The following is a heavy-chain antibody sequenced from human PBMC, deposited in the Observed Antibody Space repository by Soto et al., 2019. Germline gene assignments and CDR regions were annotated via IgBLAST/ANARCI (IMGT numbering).Heavy chain of an antibody. J-gene: IGHJ4*02. D-gene: IGHD2-15*01. V-gene: IGHV3-23*01. CDR2: ISGCGGST. CDR3: AKDQVRAVAARFFPQVYRFEY. CDR1: GFTFSSYA. Sequence: EVQLLESGVGLLQPGGSLRLSCAVSGFTFSSYAMSWVRQAPGKGLEWVSAISGCGGSTYYADSVKGRFTISRDNSKNTLYLQMNSLRAEDTVVYYCAKDQVRAVAARFFPQVYRFEYWGQGTLVTVSS.